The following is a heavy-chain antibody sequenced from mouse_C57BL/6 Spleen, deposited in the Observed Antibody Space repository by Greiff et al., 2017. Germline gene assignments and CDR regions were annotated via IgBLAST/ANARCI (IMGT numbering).Heavy chain of an antibody. CDR3: TRAGGSSYGGYWYFDV. D-gene: IGHD1-1*01. CDR1: GFTFSSYA. J-gene: IGHJ1*03. V-gene: IGHV5-9-1*02. CDR2: ISSGGDYI. Sequence: EVKLVESGEGLVKPGGSLKLSCAASGFTFSSYAMSWVRQTPEKRLEWVAYISSGGDYIYYADTVKGRFTISRDNARNTLYLQMSSLKSEDTAMYYCTRAGGSSYGGYWYFDVWGTGTTVTVSS.